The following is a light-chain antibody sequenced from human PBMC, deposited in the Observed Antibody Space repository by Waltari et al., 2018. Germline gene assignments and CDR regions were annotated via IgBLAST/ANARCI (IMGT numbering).Light chain of an antibody. CDR3: SSYTRSNTYV. V-gene: IGLV2-14*01. Sequence: QSALTQPASVSGSPGQSITISCTGTSSDVGAYNFVSWYQQHPGKAPKLMIYDVSKRPSGVSNRFSGYKSGNTASLTISALQAEDEADYHCSSYTRSNTYVFGAGTKVTVL. CDR2: DVS. CDR1: SSDVGAYNF. J-gene: IGLJ1*01.